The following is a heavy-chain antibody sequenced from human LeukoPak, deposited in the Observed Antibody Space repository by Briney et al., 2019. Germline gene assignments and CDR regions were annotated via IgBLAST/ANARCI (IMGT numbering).Heavy chain of an antibody. CDR1: GYTFTSYG. Sequence: SVKVSCKASGYTFTSYGISWVRQAPGQGLEWMGGIIPIFGTANYAQKFQGRVTITADKSTSTAYMELSSLRSEDTAVYYCARARYDFWSGSYYYYYMDVWGKGTTVTVSS. CDR2: IIPIFGTA. D-gene: IGHD3-3*01. CDR3: ARARYDFWSGSYYYYYMDV. J-gene: IGHJ6*03. V-gene: IGHV1-69*06.